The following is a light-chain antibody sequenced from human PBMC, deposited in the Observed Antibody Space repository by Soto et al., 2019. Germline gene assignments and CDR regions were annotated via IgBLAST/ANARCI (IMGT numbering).Light chain of an antibody. CDR3: QQYNSYSPYT. CDR2: KAS. CDR1: QSISSW. J-gene: IGKJ2*01. Sequence: DIQMTQSPSTLSASVGDRVTITCRASQSISSWLAWYQQKPGKAPKLLIYKASSLESGVPSRFSGSGSGTEFTLTISSLQPDDGATDYCQQYNSYSPYTFGQGTKLEIK. V-gene: IGKV1-5*03.